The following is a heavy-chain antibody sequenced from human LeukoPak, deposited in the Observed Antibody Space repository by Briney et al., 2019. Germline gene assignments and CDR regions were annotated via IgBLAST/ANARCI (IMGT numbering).Heavy chain of an antibody. CDR2: ISGGGDST. Sequence: PGGSLRLSCAASGFTFSSHGMSWVRQAPGKGLEWVSAISGGGDSTYYADSVKGRFTISRDNSKNTVYLQMNSLRAEDTAVYYCAKDRVVRGVMGRFDYWGQGTLVTVSS. CDR1: GFTFSSHG. V-gene: IGHV3-23*01. CDR3: AKDRVVRGVMGRFDY. J-gene: IGHJ4*02. D-gene: IGHD3-10*01.